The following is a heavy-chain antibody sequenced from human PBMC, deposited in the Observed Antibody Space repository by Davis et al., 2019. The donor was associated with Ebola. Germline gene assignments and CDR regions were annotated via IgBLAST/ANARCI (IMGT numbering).Heavy chain of an antibody. CDR1: GYTFTSYS. Sequence: PGGSLRLSCTGSGYTFTSYSIAWVRQMPGKGLEWMGIIYPGDSDTRYSPSFKGQVTISADKSISTDYLQLTSLKASDTAMYYCARHGSSSWAGVYYYYYYGMDVWGQGTTVTVSS. CDR3: ARHGSSSWAGVYYYYYYGMDV. D-gene: IGHD6-13*01. V-gene: IGHV5-51*01. J-gene: IGHJ6*02. CDR2: IYPGDSDT.